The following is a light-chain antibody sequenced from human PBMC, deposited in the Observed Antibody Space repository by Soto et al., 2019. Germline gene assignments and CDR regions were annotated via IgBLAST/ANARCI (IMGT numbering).Light chain of an antibody. CDR1: QSVSNS. Sequence: IVMTQSPATLSLYPGERATLSCRASQSVSNSVAWYQQKPGQAPRLLIYGASTRATDIPARFSGSGSGTKFTLTISSLQSADFAVYYCQHYNNWPITLGRGTLLE. V-gene: IGKV3-15*01. CDR3: QHYNNWPIT. CDR2: GAS. J-gene: IGKJ5*01.